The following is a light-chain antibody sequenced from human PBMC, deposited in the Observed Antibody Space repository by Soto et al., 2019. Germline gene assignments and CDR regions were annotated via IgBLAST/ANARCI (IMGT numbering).Light chain of an antibody. CDR3: QQYNNWPLT. CDR1: QSVSSN. Sequence: EIVMTQSPATLSVSPGERATLSCRASQSVSSNLAWYQQKPGQAPRLLIYGASTRAIGIPDRFSGSGSGTEFTLTISSLQSEDFAVYYCQQYNNWPLTFGGGTKVDIK. V-gene: IGKV3-15*01. J-gene: IGKJ4*01. CDR2: GAS.